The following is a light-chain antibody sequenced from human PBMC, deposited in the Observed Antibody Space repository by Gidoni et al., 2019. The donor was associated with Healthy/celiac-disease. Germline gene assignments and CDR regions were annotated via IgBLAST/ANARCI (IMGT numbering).Light chain of an antibody. V-gene: IGLV2-14*01. CDR1: SSDVGGYNY. CDR2: DVS. Sequence: QSALTQPASVSGSPGQPITISRTGTSSDVGGYNYVSWYQQHPGKAPKLMIYDVSNRPSGVSNRFSGSKSGNTASLTISGLQAEDEADYYCSSYTSSSTLVFGGGTKLTVL. CDR3: SSYTSSSTLV. J-gene: IGLJ3*02.